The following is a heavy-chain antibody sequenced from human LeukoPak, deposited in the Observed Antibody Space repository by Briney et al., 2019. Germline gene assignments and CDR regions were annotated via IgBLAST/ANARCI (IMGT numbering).Heavy chain of an antibody. D-gene: IGHD3-10*01. Sequence: GGSLRLSCAASGFTFSSYSMNWVRQAPGKGLEWVSSISSSSSYIYYADSVKGRFTISRDNAKNSLYLQMNSLRAEDTAVYYCAKAPLMVRGSYYFDYWGQGTLVTVSS. V-gene: IGHV3-21*04. J-gene: IGHJ4*02. CDR2: ISSSSSYI. CDR3: AKAPLMVRGSYYFDY. CDR1: GFTFSSYS.